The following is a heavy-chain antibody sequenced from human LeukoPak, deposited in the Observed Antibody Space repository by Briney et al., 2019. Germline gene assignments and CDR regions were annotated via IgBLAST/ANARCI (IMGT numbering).Heavy chain of an antibody. V-gene: IGHV4-34*01. D-gene: IGHD3-10*01. CDR1: DGSFNFYF. Sequence: SETLSLTCTVSDGSFNFYFWHWIRQPPGKGLDWIGEIDNRGSTQYNPSLRSRVTISVDTSRNQFSLELTSVTAADTAAYFCARDSHSGFQWGQGTLVTVSS. CDR2: IDNRGST. CDR3: ARDSHSGFQ. J-gene: IGHJ4*02.